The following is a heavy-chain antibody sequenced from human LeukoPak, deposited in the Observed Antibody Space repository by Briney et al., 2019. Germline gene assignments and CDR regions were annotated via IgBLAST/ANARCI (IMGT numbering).Heavy chain of an antibody. V-gene: IGHV3-30*14. D-gene: IGHD5-24*01. Sequence: PGGSLRLSCAASGFTFSSYAMHWVRQAPGKGPEWVAVISYDGSNKYYADSVKGRFTISRDDSKNTLYLQMNSLRAEDTAVYYCARGGRDGYKPWGQGTLVTVSS. CDR3: ARGGRDGYKP. CDR1: GFTFSSYA. CDR2: ISYDGSNK. J-gene: IGHJ5*02.